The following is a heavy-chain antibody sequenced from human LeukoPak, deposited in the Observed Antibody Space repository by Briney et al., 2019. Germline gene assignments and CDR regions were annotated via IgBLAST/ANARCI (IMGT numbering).Heavy chain of an antibody. J-gene: IGHJ4*02. Sequence: ASVKVSCKASGGTFSSYAISWVRQAPGQGLEWMGRIIPIFGTANYAQKFQGRVTITTDESTSTAYMELSSLRSEDTAVYYCARTNDYGDYALLFWGQGTLVTVSS. CDR3: ARTNDYGDYALLF. V-gene: IGHV1-69*05. D-gene: IGHD4-17*01. CDR1: GGTFSSYA. CDR2: IIPIFGTA.